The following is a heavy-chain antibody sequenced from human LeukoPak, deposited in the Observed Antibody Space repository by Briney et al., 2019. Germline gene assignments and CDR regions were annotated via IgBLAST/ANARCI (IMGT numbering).Heavy chain of an antibody. J-gene: IGHJ4*02. CDR2: ICPGDSDA. V-gene: IGHV5-51*01. CDR3: ARRYCTSTSCFHLDY. Sequence: GESLKISCKASGNIFSDYCIAWVRQMPGKGLEWMGIICPGDSDARYSPSFQGQVTISADKSISTAYLQWSSLKASDTAMYYCARRYCTSTSCFHLDYWGQGTLSPPPQ. D-gene: IGHD2-2*01. CDR1: GNIFSDYC.